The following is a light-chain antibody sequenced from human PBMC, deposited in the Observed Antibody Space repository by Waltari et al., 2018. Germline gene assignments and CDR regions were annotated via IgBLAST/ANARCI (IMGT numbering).Light chain of an antibody. Sequence: QSVVTQPPSASGAPGQRVTISCSGSTSNIGRNSVSWYQHVPGTAPKVLSYGDNQRPSGVPDRFSGSKSGTSASLAISGLQSEDEADYYCSTWDDSLRGSVFGGGTKLTVL. CDR1: TSNIGRNS. CDR3: STWDDSLRGSV. CDR2: GDN. V-gene: IGLV1-44*01. J-gene: IGLJ3*02.